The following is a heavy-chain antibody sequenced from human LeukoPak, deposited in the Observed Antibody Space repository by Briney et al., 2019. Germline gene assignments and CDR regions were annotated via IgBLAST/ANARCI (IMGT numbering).Heavy chain of an antibody. J-gene: IGHJ4*02. D-gene: IGHD4-23*01. CDR1: GFPFSSYA. V-gene: IGHV3-30*01. Sequence: PGGSLRLSCAAPGFPFSSYAMHWVRQAPGKWLKWLAVISYDGSTKYYADSVRGRFSISRDNSKNTLSLQMNSLRTEDTAVYYCVRGPTTVIAPGFDYWGQGTLVSVSS. CDR3: VRGPTTVIAPGFDY. CDR2: ISYDGSTK.